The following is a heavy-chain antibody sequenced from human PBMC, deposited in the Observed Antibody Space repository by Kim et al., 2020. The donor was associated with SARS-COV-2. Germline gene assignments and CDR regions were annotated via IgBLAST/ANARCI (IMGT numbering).Heavy chain of an antibody. D-gene: IGHD2-2*01. Sequence: GGSLRLSCAASGFTVSSNYMSWVRQAPGKGLEWVSVIYSGGSTYYADSVKGRFTISRDNSKNTLYLQMNSLRAEDTAVYYCATSGTGYCSSTSCSQGDYYYYGMDVWGQGTTVTVSS. CDR1: GFTVSSNY. CDR3: ATSGTGYCSSTSCSQGDYYYYGMDV. V-gene: IGHV3-53*01. CDR2: IYSGGST. J-gene: IGHJ6*02.